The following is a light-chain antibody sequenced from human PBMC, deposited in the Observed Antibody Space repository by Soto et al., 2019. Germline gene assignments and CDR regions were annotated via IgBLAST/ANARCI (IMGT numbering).Light chain of an antibody. J-gene: IGKJ3*01. CDR2: GAS. V-gene: IGKV3-20*01. CDR3: QNYGSSPRFN. CDR1: GYVRTTS. Sequence: EIVLTQSPGTLSLSPGERATLSCRANGYVRTTSLAWYQQKPGQAPRVLIYGASKRATGIPDRFSGSGSGTHFPLTLSTLEPEDFAIYDCQNYGSSPRFNFGPGTKVEIK.